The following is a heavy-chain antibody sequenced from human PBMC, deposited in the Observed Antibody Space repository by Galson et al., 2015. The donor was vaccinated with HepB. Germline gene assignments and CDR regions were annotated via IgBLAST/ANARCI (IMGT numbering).Heavy chain of an antibody. CDR3: ASEPNWNYGVGWFDP. V-gene: IGHV1-3*01. D-gene: IGHD1-7*01. CDR2: INAGNGNT. Sequence: SVKVSCKASGYTFTSYAMHWVRQAPGQRPEWMGWINAGNGNTKYSQKFQGRVTITRDTSASTAYMELSSLRSEDTAVYYCASEPNWNYGVGWFDPWGQGTLVTVSS. J-gene: IGHJ5*02. CDR1: GYTFTSYA.